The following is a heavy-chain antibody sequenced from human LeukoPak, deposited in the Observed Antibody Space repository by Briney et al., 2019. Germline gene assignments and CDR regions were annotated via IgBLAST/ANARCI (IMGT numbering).Heavy chain of an antibody. V-gene: IGHV1-8*01. CDR1: GYTFTSYD. J-gene: IGHJ6*04. Sequence: ASVKVSCKASGYTFTSYDINWVRQATGQGLEWMGWMNPNSGNTGYAQKFQGRVTMTRNTSISTAYMELSSLRSEDTAVYYCARARGKRFLEWLLHAYYYGMAVWGKGPTVTVSS. CDR2: MNPNSGNT. CDR3: ARARGKRFLEWLLHAYYYGMAV. D-gene: IGHD3-3*01.